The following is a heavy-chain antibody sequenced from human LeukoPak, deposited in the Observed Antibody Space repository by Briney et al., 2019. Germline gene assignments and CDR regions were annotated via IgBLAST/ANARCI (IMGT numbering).Heavy chain of an antibody. CDR2: MNPNSGNT. Sequence: ASVKVSCKASGYTFTSYDINWVRQATGQGLEWMGWMNPNSGNTGYAQKFQGRVTMTRNTSISTAYMELSSLRSEDTAVYYCARVRPPPYYYYGMDVWGQGTTVTVSS. J-gene: IGHJ6*02. CDR3: ARVRPPPYYYYGMDV. CDR1: GYTFTSYD. V-gene: IGHV1-8*01. D-gene: IGHD6-6*01.